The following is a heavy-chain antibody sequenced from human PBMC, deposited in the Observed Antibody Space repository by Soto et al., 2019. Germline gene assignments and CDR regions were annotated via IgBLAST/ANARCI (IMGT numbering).Heavy chain of an antibody. Sequence: QITLKESCPTLVKPTQTLTLTCTFSGFSLSTSGVGVGWIRQPPGKALEWLALIYWDDDKRYSPSLKSRLTITKDTSKNQVVLTMTNMDPVDTATYYCAHLTAQWLVTGLDYWGQGTLVTVSS. CDR3: AHLTAQWLVTGLDY. D-gene: IGHD6-19*01. V-gene: IGHV2-5*02. CDR2: IYWDDDK. J-gene: IGHJ4*02. CDR1: GFSLSTSGVG.